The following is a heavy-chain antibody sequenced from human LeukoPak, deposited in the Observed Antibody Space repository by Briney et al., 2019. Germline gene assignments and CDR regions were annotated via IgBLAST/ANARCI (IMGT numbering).Heavy chain of an antibody. CDR1: GFTFSSYA. CDR3: AKDFVFGSGWPNWFDP. D-gene: IGHD6-19*01. J-gene: IGHJ5*02. CDR2: ISGSGGST. Sequence: GGSLRFSCAASGFTFSSYAMSWVRQAPGKGLEWVSAISGSGGSTYYADSVKGRFTISRDNSKNTLYLQMNSLRAEDTAVYYCAKDFVFGSGWPNWFDPWGQGTLVTVSS. V-gene: IGHV3-23*01.